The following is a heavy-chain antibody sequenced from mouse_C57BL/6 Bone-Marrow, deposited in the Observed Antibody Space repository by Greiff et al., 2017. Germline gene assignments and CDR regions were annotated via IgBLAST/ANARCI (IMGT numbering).Heavy chain of an antibody. CDR1: GYTFTSYW. V-gene: IGHV1-72*01. Sequence: VQLQQPGAELVKPGASVKLSCKASGYTFTSYWMHWVKQRPGRGLEWIGRIDPNSGGTKYNEKLKSKATLSVDKPSSTAYMQLSSLTSEDSAVYYCARNACYDYDVWYFDVWGTGTTVTVSS. CDR2: IDPNSGGT. D-gene: IGHD2-4*01. CDR3: ARNACYDYDVWYFDV. J-gene: IGHJ1*03.